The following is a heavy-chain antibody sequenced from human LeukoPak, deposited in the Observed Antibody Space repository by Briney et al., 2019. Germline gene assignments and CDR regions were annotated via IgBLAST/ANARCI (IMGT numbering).Heavy chain of an antibody. CDR3: ARWEFNY. V-gene: IGHV3-33*08. J-gene: IGHJ4*02. CDR1: GFTFSSYA. Sequence: PGGSLRLSCAASGFTFSSYAMSLVRQAPGKGLEWVAVIWYDGSNKYYADSVKGRFTISRDNSKNTLYLQMNSLRAEDTAVYYCARWEFNYWGQGTLVTVSS. CDR2: IWYDGSNK. D-gene: IGHD1-26*01.